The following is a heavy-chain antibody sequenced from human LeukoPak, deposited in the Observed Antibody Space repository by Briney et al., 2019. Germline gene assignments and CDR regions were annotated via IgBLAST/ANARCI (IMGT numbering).Heavy chain of an antibody. J-gene: IGHJ4*02. CDR1: GFTFSSYP. D-gene: IGHD3-3*01. CDR3: ARERASGYVIYFDY. Sequence: AGRSLRLSCAASGFTFSSYPMHWVRQAPGKGLVWVSRINSDGSSTSYADSVKGRFTISRDNAKNTLYLQMNSLRAEDTAVYYCARERASGYVIYFDYWGQGTLVTVSS. V-gene: IGHV3-74*01. CDR2: INSDGSST.